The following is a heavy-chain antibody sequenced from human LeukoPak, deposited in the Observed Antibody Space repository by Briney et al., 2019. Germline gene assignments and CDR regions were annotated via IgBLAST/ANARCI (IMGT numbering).Heavy chain of an antibody. CDR3: ARERRSPYYDFWSGYWVDP. V-gene: IGHV4-4*07. CDR1: GGSISSYY. CDR2: IYTSGST. J-gene: IGHJ5*02. D-gene: IGHD3-3*01. Sequence: SETLSLTCTVSGGSISSYYWSWIRQPAGKGLEWIGRIYTSGSTNYNPSLRSRVTMSVDTSKNQFSLKLSSVTAADTAVYYCARERRSPYYDFWSGYWVDPWGQGTLVTVSS.